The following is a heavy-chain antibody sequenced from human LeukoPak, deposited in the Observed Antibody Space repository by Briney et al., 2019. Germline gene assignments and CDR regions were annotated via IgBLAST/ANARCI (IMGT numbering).Heavy chain of an antibody. CDR3: AGDSYYYDSSNDAFDI. V-gene: IGHV4-31*03. CDR2: IFYSGST. J-gene: IGHJ3*02. D-gene: IGHD3-22*01. Sequence: SQTLSLTCTVSGGSINSSGYFWSWIRQFPGKGLEWIGYIFYSGSTDYNPSLRSRVSISVDTSKNQFSLKLSSVTAADTAVYYCAGDSYYYDSSNDAFDIWGQGTMVTVSS. CDR1: GGSINSSGYF.